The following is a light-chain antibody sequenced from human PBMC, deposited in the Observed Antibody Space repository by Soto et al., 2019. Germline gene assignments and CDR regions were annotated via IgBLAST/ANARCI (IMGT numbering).Light chain of an antibody. CDR1: QSVSGN. J-gene: IGKJ5*01. V-gene: IGKV3-15*01. Sequence: EIVMTQSPATLAVSPGERATLSCRASQSVSGNLAWYQQKPGQAPRLLIYRASTRATGIPARFSGSGSGTDFTLTISGLHPEDVATYYCQKYNIAPLTFGQGTRLEIK. CDR3: QKYNIAPLT. CDR2: RAS.